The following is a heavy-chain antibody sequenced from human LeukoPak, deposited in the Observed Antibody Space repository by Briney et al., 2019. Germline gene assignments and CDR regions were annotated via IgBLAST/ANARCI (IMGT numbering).Heavy chain of an antibody. CDR3: ASDITKTTCGDY. J-gene: IGHJ4*02. V-gene: IGHV1-2*02. Sequence: ASVKVSCKVSGYTLTELSMHWVRQAPGQGLEWIGTMNPNTGGADYAQRFQGRVTMTRDTSINTAYMELSNPESDDTAVYYCASDITKTTCGDYWGQGTLITVSS. CDR1: GYTLTELS. CDR2: MNPNTGGA. D-gene: IGHD1-7*01.